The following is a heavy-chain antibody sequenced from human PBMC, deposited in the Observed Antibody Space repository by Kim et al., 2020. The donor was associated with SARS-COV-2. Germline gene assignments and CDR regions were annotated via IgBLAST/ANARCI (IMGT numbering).Heavy chain of an antibody. CDR1: GGSFSGYY. CDR2: INHSGST. J-gene: IGHJ5*02. CDR3: AGGPGYSSSWYGVRNWFDP. D-gene: IGHD6-13*01. Sequence: SETLSLTCAVYGGSFSGYYWSWIRQPPGKGLEWIGEINHSGSTNYNPSLKSRVTISVDTSKNQFSLKLSSVTAADTAVYYCAGGPGYSSSWYGVRNWFDPWGQVTLVTVSS. V-gene: IGHV4-34*01.